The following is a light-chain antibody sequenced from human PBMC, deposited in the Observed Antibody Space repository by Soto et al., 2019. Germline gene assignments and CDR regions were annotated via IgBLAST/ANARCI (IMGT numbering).Light chain of an antibody. CDR1: QGISSY. CDR2: AAS. CDR3: QQSYSTLIT. Sequence: ANRMTQSPSSFSASTGDRVTITCRASQGISSYLSWYQQKPGKAPKLLIYAASSLQSGVPSRFSGSGSGTDFTLTISSLQPEDFATYYCQQSYSTLITFGQGTLLEIK. V-gene: IGKV1-8*01. J-gene: IGKJ5*01.